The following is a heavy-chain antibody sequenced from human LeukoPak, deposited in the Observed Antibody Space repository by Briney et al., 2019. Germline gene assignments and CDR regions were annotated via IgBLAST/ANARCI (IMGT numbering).Heavy chain of an antibody. CDR2: ISDSGST. D-gene: IGHD2-15*01. J-gene: IGHJ4*02. CDR1: GGSISSYY. Sequence: SETLSLTCTVSGGSISSYYWSWIRQPPGQGLEWIGYISDSGSTNYNPFLKSRITISVDTAGNQFSLWLSSVTAADTAVYYCARKISYISVFDYWGQGTLVTVSS. V-gene: IGHV4-59*01. CDR3: ARKISYISVFDY.